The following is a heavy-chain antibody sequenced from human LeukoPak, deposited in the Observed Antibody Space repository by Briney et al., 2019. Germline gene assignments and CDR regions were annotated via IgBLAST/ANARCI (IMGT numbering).Heavy chain of an antibody. CDR3: AGEERGPYSGWSTFDY. J-gene: IGHJ4*02. V-gene: IGHV3-11*01. CDR2: ISSSGSTI. Sequence: GGSLRLSCAASGFTFSDYYMSWIRQAPGKGLEWVSYISSSGSTIYYADSVKGRFTISRDNAKNSLYLQMNSLRAEDTAVYYCAGEERGPYSGWSTFDYWGQGTLVTVSS. CDR1: GFTFSDYY. D-gene: IGHD6-19*01.